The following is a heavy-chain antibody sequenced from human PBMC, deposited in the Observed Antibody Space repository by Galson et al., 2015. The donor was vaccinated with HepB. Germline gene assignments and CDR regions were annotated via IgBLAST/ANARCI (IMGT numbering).Heavy chain of an antibody. CDR3: AKDSGLGGEDY. CDR2: IRGSGSGT. D-gene: IGHD3-16*01. CDR1: GFTFWVYT. V-gene: IGHV3-23*01. J-gene: IGHJ4*02. Sequence: SLRLSCAASGFTFWVYTMNWVRQAPGKGLEWVSAIRGSGSGTYYADSVKGRFTISRDDSKNTMFMQLNSLRAEDTARYYCAKDSGLGGEDYWGQGILVTVSS.